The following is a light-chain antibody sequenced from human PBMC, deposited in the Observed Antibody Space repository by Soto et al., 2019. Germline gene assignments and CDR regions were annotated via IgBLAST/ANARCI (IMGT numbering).Light chain of an antibody. Sequence: QAVVTQPPSASGTPGQRVTISCSGSSSNIGTNTVTWYQQLPGPAPKLLIYSDNQRASGVPDRFSGSKSGTSASLAISGLQSEDEADYYCAAWDVSLVVFGGGTKLTVL. CDR3: AAWDVSLVV. J-gene: IGLJ2*01. V-gene: IGLV1-44*01. CDR1: SSNIGTNT. CDR2: SDN.